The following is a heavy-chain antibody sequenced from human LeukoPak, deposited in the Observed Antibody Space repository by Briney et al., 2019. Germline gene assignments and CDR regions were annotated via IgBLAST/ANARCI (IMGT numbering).Heavy chain of an antibody. CDR1: GGSFSGYY. CDR3: ASSIPGGYCSGGSCNDY. V-gene: IGHV4-34*01. Sequence: SEALSLTCAVYGGSFSGYYWSWIRQPPGKGLEWIGEINHSGSTNYNPSLKSRVTISVDTSKNQFSLKLSSVTAADTAVYYCASSIPGGYCSGGSCNDYWGQGTLVTVSS. CDR2: INHSGST. J-gene: IGHJ4*02. D-gene: IGHD2-15*01.